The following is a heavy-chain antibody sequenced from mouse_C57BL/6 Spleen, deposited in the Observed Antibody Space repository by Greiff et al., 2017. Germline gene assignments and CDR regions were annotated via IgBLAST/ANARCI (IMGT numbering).Heavy chain of an antibody. J-gene: IGHJ2*01. CDR3: ARSIPHFDY. Sequence: VKLQQPGAELVMPGASVKLSCKASGYTFTSYWMHWVRQRPGQGLDWIGEIDPSDSYTNYNQKFKGKSTFTVDKSSSTAYMQLSSLTSEDSAVYYCARSIPHFDYWGQGTTLTVSS. CDR1: GYTFTSYW. V-gene: IGHV1-69*01. CDR2: IDPSDSYT.